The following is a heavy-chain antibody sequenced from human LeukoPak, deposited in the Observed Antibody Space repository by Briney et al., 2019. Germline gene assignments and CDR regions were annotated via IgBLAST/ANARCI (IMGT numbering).Heavy chain of an antibody. CDR2: IYSDVSST. Sequence: PGGSLRLSCAGSGFTFSSYWMHWVRQAPGKGLVWVSRIYSDVSSTSYADSVKGRFTISRDNAKNTLYLQMNSLRAEDTAVYYCTRGATDWGQGTLVTASS. V-gene: IGHV3-74*01. J-gene: IGHJ4*02. CDR3: TRGATD. D-gene: IGHD5-12*01. CDR1: GFTFSSYW.